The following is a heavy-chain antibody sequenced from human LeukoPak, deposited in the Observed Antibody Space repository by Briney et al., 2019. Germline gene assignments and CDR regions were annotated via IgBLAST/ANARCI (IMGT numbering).Heavy chain of an antibody. J-gene: IGHJ4*02. CDR1: GFTFSSYG. CDR3: AKEGIAAPFDY. Sequence: GGSLRLSCAASGFTFSSYGMHWVRQAPGKGLEWVAVISYDGSNKYYADSVKGRFTISRDNSKNTLYLQMNSLRAEDTAVHYCAKEGIAAPFDYWGQGTLVTVSS. D-gene: IGHD6-6*01. V-gene: IGHV3-30*18. CDR2: ISYDGSNK.